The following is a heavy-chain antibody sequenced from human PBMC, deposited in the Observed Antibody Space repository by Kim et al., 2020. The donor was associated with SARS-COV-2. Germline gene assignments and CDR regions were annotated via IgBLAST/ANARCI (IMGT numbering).Heavy chain of an antibody. D-gene: IGHD6-13*01. Sequence: ASVKVSCKASGYTFTSYAMHWVRQAPGQRLEWMGWINAGNGNTKYSQKFQGRVTITRDTSASTAYMELSSLRSEDTAVYYCARRGGNSRVSAAFDIWGQGTMVTVSS. CDR1: GYTFTSYA. CDR2: INAGNGNT. J-gene: IGHJ3*02. CDR3: ARRGGNSRVSAAFDI. V-gene: IGHV1-3*01.